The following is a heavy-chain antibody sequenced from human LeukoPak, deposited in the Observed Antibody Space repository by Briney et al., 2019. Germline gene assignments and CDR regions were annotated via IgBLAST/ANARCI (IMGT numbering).Heavy chain of an antibody. J-gene: IGHJ4*02. CDR1: GFTLSNSW. D-gene: IGHD3-16*02. CDR3: ARVGGRYSPLGY. CDR2: IKQDGSEK. V-gene: IGHV3-7*01. Sequence: GGSLRLSCAASGFTLSNSWMSWVRQAPGKGLEWVANIKQDGSEKYYVDSVKGRFTISRDNDKNSLFLQMTSLRAEDTAVYYCARVGGRYSPLGYWGQGTLVTVSS.